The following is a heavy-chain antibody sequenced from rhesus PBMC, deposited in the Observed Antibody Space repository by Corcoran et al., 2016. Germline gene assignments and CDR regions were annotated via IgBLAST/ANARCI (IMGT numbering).Heavy chain of an antibody. CDR2: VDPEDGEA. CDR3: ARESRSGSWNFRFYFYGLDS. D-gene: IGHD6-25*01. V-gene: IGHV1-111*02. CDR1: GYTFTDHY. J-gene: IGHJ6*01. Sequence: EVQLVQSGAEVKKPGATVKISCKASGYTFTDHYLNWVRQAPGKGLEWMGGVDPEDGEADYAQKCQDRVTITADMSTDTAYMELSSLRSEDTAVYYCARESRSGSWNFRFYFYGLDSWGQGVVVTVSS.